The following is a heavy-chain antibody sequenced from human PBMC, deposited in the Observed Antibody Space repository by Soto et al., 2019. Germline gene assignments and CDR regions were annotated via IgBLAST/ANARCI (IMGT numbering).Heavy chain of an antibody. D-gene: IGHD2-2*01. J-gene: IGHJ3*02. Sequence: QVQLQQWGAGLLKPSETLSLTCAVYGGSFSGYYWSWIRQPPGKGLEWIGEINHSGSTNYNPSLNSRVTIAVDTSKNQFSLKLSSVTAADTAVYYCARPRPRGYCSSTSCFGNAFDIWGQGTMVTVSS. V-gene: IGHV4-34*01. CDR2: INHSGST. CDR3: ARPRPRGYCSSTSCFGNAFDI. CDR1: GGSFSGYY.